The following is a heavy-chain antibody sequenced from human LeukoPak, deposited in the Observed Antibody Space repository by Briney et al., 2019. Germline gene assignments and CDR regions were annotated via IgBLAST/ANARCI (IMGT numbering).Heavy chain of an antibody. Sequence: PGGSLRLSCAASGFTFSDYYMSWIRQAPGEGLEWVSYISGSGSTIYYADSVKGRFTISRDNAKNSLYLQMNSLRAEGTAVYYCARVRWNWFDPWGQGTLVTVSS. J-gene: IGHJ5*02. CDR1: GFTFSDYY. CDR2: ISGSGSTI. D-gene: IGHD2-15*01. V-gene: IGHV3-11*01. CDR3: ARVRWNWFDP.